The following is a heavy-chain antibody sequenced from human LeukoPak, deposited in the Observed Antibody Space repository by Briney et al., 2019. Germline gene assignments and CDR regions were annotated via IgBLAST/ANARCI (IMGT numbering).Heavy chain of an antibody. D-gene: IGHD3-22*01. CDR3: ARGGWNKFDY. Sequence: PSETLSLTCTVSGGSISSYYWSWIRQPPGKGLEWIGYIYYSGSTSYNPSLKSRVTISVDTSKNQFSLKLNSVTAADTAVYYCARGGWNKFDYWGQGTLVTVSS. CDR2: IYYSGST. V-gene: IGHV4-59*01. J-gene: IGHJ4*02. CDR1: GGSISSYY.